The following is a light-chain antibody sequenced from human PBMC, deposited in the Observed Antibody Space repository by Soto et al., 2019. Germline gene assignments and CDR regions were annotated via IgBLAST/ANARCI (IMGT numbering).Light chain of an antibody. J-gene: IGLJ1*01. CDR1: SSDIGGYNY. Sequence: QSALTQPASVSGSPGQSITISCAGTSSDIGGYNYVSWYQQHPGKAPKVMIYEVSNRPSGVSNRFSGSKSGNTASLTISGLQAEDEADYYCSSYTSSSTLYFFGSGTKLTVL. V-gene: IGLV2-14*01. CDR2: EVS. CDR3: SSYTSSSTLYF.